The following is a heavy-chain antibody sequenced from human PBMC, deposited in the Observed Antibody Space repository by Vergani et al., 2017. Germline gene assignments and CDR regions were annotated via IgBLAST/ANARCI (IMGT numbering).Heavy chain of an antibody. Sequence: QVQLQESGPGLVKPSETLSLTCTVSGGSISSYYWSWIRQPAGKGLEWIGRIYTSGSTNYNPSLKSRVTMSVDTSKNQFSLKLSSVTAADTAVYYCARESRVVVXAAIRLYYYYYMDVWGKGTTVTVSS. D-gene: IGHD2-2*02. V-gene: IGHV4-4*07. CDR1: GGSISSYY. CDR2: IYTSGST. J-gene: IGHJ6*03. CDR3: ARESRVVVXAAIRLYYYYYMDV.